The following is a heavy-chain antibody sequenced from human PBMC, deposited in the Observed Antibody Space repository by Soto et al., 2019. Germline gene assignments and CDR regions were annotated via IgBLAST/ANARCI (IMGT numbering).Heavy chain of an antibody. CDR3: ARHYSAMRV. Sequence: EVQLVETGGDLIQPGGSLRLSCAASGFTVSSDSMTWVRQAPGKGLEWISIIYSDNNTDYADSVKGRFSISRDTSKNILYLQMNSLRAEDTAEYYCARHYSAMRVWGQGTTVTVSS. J-gene: IGHJ6*02. CDR1: GFTVSSDS. CDR2: IYSDNNT. V-gene: IGHV3-53*02.